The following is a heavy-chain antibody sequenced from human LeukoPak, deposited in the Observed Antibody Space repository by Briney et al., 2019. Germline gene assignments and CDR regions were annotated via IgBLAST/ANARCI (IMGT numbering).Heavy chain of an antibody. CDR1: GGSISSSNW. J-gene: IGHJ4*02. CDR3: ARSYYDSSGYYYIDY. D-gene: IGHD3-22*01. Sequence: SETLSLTCAVSGGSISSSNWWSWVRQPPGKGLEWIGEIYHSGRTNYNPSLKSRVTISVDKSKNQFSLKLSSVPAADTAVYYCARSYYDSSGYYYIDYWGQGTLVTVSS. CDR2: IYHSGRT. V-gene: IGHV4-4*02.